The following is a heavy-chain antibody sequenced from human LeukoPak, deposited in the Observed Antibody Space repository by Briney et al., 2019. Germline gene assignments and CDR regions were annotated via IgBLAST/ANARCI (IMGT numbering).Heavy chain of an antibody. V-gene: IGHV3-9*01. Sequence: PGGSLRLSCVVSGFNFGDYGMHWVRQPPGMGLEWVSSINYNGGSTDYADSVKGRFTISRDNAKNSLYLQLDSLRPEDTALYYCAKHVVATNTYSFYGLDVWGQGTTVTVSS. J-gene: IGHJ6*02. D-gene: IGHD1-26*01. CDR2: INYNGGST. CDR1: GFNFGDYG. CDR3: AKHVVATNTYSFYGLDV.